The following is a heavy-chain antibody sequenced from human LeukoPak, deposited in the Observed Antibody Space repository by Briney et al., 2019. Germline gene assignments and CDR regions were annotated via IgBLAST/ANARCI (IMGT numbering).Heavy chain of an antibody. CDR1: GGTFSSYT. J-gene: IGHJ6*03. V-gene: IGHV1-69*02. CDR3: ASGYCSSTSCYLYYMDV. Sequence: GASVKLSCKASGGTFSSYTISWVRQAPGQGLEWMGRIIPILGIANYAQKLQGRVTINADKSTSTAYMELSSLRSEDTAVYYCASGYCSSTSCYLYYMDVWGKGTTVTVSS. CDR2: IIPILGIA. D-gene: IGHD2-2*03.